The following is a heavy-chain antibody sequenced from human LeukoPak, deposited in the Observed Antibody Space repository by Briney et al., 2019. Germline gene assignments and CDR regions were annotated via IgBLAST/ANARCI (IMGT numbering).Heavy chain of an antibody. CDR1: GFTFNNYA. CDR3: AKYTAKAPRRDLDY. V-gene: IGHV3-23*01. CDR2: ISGSGGTT. D-gene: IGHD2-2*02. J-gene: IGHJ4*02. Sequence: GGSLRLSCAASGFTFNNYAMNWVRQAPGKGLEWVSVISGSGGTTYYADSVKGRFTISRDSSKNTLYLQMNSLRAEDTAVYYCAKYTAKAPRRDLDYWGQGTLVTVSS.